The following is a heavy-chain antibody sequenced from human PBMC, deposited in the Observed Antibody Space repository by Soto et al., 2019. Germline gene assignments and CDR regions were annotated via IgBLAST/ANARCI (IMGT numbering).Heavy chain of an antibody. CDR2: IIPIFGTA. CDR3: ARSLAPLYYYYGMDV. CDR1: GGTFSSYA. Sequence: SVKVSCKASGGTFSSYAISWVRQAPGQGLEWMGGIIPIFGTANYAQKFQGRVTITADKSTSTAYMELSSLRSEDTAVYYCARSLAPLYYYYGMDVWGQGTTVTVSS. V-gene: IGHV1-69*06. J-gene: IGHJ6*02.